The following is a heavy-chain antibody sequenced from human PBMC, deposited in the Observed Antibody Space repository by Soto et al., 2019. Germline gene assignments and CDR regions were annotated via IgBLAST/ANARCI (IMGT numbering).Heavy chain of an antibody. CDR3: ARDSRGSGWGLFDS. Sequence: QVQLQESGPGLVKPSQTLSLTCTVSGDSISSGGYYWSWLRQHPGKGLEWIGYIYYSGVTHYNPSLKSRVSISVDTSKNQYSLRLSSATAADTAVYYCARDSRGSGWGLFDSWGQGTLVTVSS. CDR1: GDSISSGGYY. D-gene: IGHD6-19*01. J-gene: IGHJ4*02. V-gene: IGHV4-31*03. CDR2: IYYSGVT.